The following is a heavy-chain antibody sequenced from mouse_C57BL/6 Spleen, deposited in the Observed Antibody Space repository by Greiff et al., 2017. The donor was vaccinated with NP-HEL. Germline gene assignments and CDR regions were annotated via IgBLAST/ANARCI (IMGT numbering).Heavy chain of an antibody. CDR1: GYTFTSYW. D-gene: IGHD4-1*01. CDR2: IHPNSGST. Sequence: VQLQQPGAELVKPGASVKLSCKASGYTFTSYWMHWVKQRPGQGLEWIGMIHPNSGSTNYNEKFKSKATLTVDKSSSTAYMQLSSLTSEDSAVYYCARSGTNWDYFDYWGQGTTLTVSS. V-gene: IGHV1-64*01. J-gene: IGHJ2*01. CDR3: ARSGTNWDYFDY.